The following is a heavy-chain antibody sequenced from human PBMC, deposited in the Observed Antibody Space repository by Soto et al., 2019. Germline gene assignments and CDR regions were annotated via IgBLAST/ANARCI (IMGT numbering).Heavy chain of an antibody. CDR3: ARIVDELELRTYFDY. V-gene: IGHV1-18*01. D-gene: IGHD1-7*01. Sequence: QVQLVQSGTEVKKPGASVKVSCKASGYTFSNYGITWVRQAPGQGLEWMGWISSYNGNTYYPQRRQGRVTMTTDTSTSTAYMELRNLKSDDTAVYYCARIVDELELRTYFDYWGQGTLVTVSS. J-gene: IGHJ4*02. CDR2: ISSYNGNT. CDR1: GYTFSNYG.